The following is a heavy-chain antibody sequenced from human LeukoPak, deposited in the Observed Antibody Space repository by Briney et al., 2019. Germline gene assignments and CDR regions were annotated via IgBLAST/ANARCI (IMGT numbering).Heavy chain of an antibody. CDR1: GGSISSYY. CDR3: ARRASSAQGLWYFDL. D-gene: IGHD3-22*01. Sequence: SETLSLTCTVSGGSISSYYWSWIRQPPGKGLEWLGYIYYSGSTNYNPSLKSRVTISVDTSKNQFSLKLSSVTAADTAVYYCARRASSAQGLWYFDLWGRGTLVTVSS. V-gene: IGHV4-59*08. CDR2: IYYSGST. J-gene: IGHJ2*01.